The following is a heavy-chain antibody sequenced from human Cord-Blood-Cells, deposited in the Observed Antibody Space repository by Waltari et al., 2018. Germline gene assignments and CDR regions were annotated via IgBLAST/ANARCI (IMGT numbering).Heavy chain of an antibody. CDR3: ARGVGEWLPHKAFDI. J-gene: IGHJ3*02. D-gene: IGHD5-12*01. CDR2: INPNSGGT. V-gene: IGHV1-2*02. Sequence: QVQLVQSGAEVKKPGASVKVSCKASGYTFTGYYMHWVRQAPGQGLEWIGWINPNSGGTNYAQKFQGRVTMTRDTSSSTAYMELSRLRSDDTAVYYCARGVGEWLPHKAFDIWGQGTMVTVSS. CDR1: GYTFTGYY.